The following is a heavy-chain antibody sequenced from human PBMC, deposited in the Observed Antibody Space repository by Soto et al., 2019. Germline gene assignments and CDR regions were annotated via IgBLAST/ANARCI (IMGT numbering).Heavy chain of an antibody. V-gene: IGHV4-59*11. D-gene: IGHD2-2*01. J-gene: IGHJ6*03. CDR3: ASVPCTSSSCTWGYYYHMDV. Sequence: QVQLQESGPGLVKPSETLSLTCTVSGDSISGHYWSWIRQPPGKGLEWMGFISYSGSTDYNPSLKSRVTILVDTSKNQVSLKLSSVTAADTAVYYCASVPCTSSSCTWGYYYHMDVWGKGTTVTVSS. CDR2: ISYSGST. CDR1: GDSISGHY.